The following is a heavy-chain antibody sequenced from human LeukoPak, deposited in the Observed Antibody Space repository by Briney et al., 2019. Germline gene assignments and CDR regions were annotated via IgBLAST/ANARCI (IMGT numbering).Heavy chain of an antibody. CDR3: ATSTYSSSPS. CDR2: INEDGSKK. CDR1: VFSFINYW. J-gene: IGHJ5*02. Sequence: GGSLRLSCSASVFSFINYWIIWGRQASGKGREWVANINEDGSKKYYVGSVEGRFTISRDDPKNSLYLQMNSLRVEDTAVYYCATSTYSSSPSWGQGTLVTVSS. V-gene: IGHV3-7*01. D-gene: IGHD6-6*01.